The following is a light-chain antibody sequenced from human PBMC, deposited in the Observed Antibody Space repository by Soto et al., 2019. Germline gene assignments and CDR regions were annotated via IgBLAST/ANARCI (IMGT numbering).Light chain of an antibody. CDR2: GAS. CDR1: QSVSSSF. V-gene: IGKV3-20*01. CDR3: QQYGSSRLT. J-gene: IGKJ4*01. Sequence: EIVLTQSPGTLSLSPGERATLSCRASQSVSSSFLTWYQQKPGQAPRLLIYGASSRATSIPDRFSGSGSGTDFTLTISRLGPEDFAVYYCQQYGSSRLTFGGGTKVVIK.